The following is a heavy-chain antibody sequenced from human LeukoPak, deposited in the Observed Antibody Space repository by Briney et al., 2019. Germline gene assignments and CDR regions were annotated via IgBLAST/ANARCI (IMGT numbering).Heavy chain of an antibody. D-gene: IGHD3-10*01. Sequence: GASVKVSCKASGYTFTSYYMHWVRQAPGQGLEWMGIINPSGGSTSYAQKLQGRVTMTTDTSTSTAYMELRSLGSDDTAVYYCARDNYYGSGSYFDPVAFDYWGQGTLVTVSS. V-gene: IGHV1-46*01. CDR2: INPSGGST. J-gene: IGHJ4*02. CDR3: ARDNYYGSGSYFDPVAFDY. CDR1: GYTFTSYY.